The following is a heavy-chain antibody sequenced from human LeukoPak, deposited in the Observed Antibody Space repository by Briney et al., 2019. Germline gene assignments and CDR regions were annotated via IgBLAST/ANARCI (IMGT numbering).Heavy chain of an antibody. CDR3: ARDGWPGSSYYRPFDY. J-gene: IGHJ4*02. Sequence: GGSLRLCCAASGFTVSSIHMVWVRQAPGKGLEWVSSISSGSGYIYYADSVKGRFTISRDDAKNSLYLQMNSLRADDTAVYYCARDGWPGSSYYRPFDYWGQGTLVTVSS. CDR1: GFTVSSIH. D-gene: IGHD6-13*01. CDR2: ISSGSGYI. V-gene: IGHV3-21*01.